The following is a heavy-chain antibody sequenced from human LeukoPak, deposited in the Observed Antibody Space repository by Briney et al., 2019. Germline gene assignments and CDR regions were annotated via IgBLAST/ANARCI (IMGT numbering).Heavy chain of an antibody. V-gene: IGHV4-34*01. CDR2: INHSGST. D-gene: IGHD5-12*01. CDR1: GGSFSGYY. J-gene: IGHJ6*03. CDR3: ARLGSGSKRGYSGPTLYYYYMDV. Sequence: PSETLSLTCAVYGGSFSGYYWGWIRQPPGKGLEWIGEINHSGSTNYNPSLKSRVTISVDTSKNQFSLKLSSVTAADTAVYYCARLGSGSKRGYSGPTLYYYYMDVWGKGTTVTVSS.